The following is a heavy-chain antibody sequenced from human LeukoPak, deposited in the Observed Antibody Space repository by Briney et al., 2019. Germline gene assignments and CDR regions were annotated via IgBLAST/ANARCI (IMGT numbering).Heavy chain of an antibody. J-gene: IGHJ5*02. CDR1: GCTFTGYY. CDR2: INPKSGGT. D-gene: IGHD3-22*01. V-gene: IGHV1-2*02. CDR3: ARDLAAITTGSHNWFDP. Sequence: GASVRVSCKASGCTFTGYYMHWVRQAPGQGLEWMGWINPKSGGTKYAQKFQGRVTMTRDTSISTAFMELSRLTSDDTAVYYCARDLAAITTGSHNWFDPWGQGTLVTVSS.